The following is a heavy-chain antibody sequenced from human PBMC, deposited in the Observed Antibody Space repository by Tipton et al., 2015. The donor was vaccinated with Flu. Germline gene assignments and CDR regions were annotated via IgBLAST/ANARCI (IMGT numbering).Heavy chain of an antibody. V-gene: IGHV3-9*01. D-gene: IGHD6-13*01. CDR2: ISWNSGSI. CDR1: GFTFDDYA. J-gene: IGHJ6*03. CDR3: ASSMYSSPYYYYYYMVV. Sequence: SLRLSCAASGFTFDDYAMHWVRQAPGKGLEWVSGISWNSGSIGYADSVKGRFTISRDNAKNSLYLQMNSLRAEDTALYYCASSMYSSPYYYYYYMVVWGKGTTVTVSS.